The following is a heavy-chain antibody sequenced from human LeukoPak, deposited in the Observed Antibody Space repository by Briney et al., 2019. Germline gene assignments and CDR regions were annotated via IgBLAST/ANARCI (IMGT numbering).Heavy chain of an antibody. D-gene: IGHD3-22*01. Sequence: GGSLRLSCAASGFTFSSYAMHWVRQAPGKGLEWVAVISYDGSNKYYADSVKGRFTISRDNSKNTLYLQMNSLRAEDTAVYYCARGGDSSGYPPQHWGQGTLVTVSS. J-gene: IGHJ1*01. V-gene: IGHV3-30*04. CDR1: GFTFSSYA. CDR3: ARGGDSSGYPPQH. CDR2: ISYDGSNK.